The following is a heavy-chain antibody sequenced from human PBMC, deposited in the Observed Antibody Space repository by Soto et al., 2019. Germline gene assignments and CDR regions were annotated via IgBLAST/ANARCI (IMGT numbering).Heavy chain of an antibody. CDR1: GGSFSGYY. V-gene: IGHV4-34*01. CDR3: ARGRPYSSSWYRTFDY. J-gene: IGHJ4*02. CDR2: INHSGST. Sequence: GPDMASETLSLTCAVYGGSFSGYYWSWIRQPPGKGLEWIGEINHSGSTNYNPSLKSRVTISVDTSKNQFSLKLSSVTAADTAVYYCARGRPYSSSWYRTFDYWGQGTLVTVSS. D-gene: IGHD6-13*01.